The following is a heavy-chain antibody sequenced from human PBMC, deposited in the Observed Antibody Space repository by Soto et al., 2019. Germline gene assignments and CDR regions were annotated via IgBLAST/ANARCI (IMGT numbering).Heavy chain of an antibody. CDR1: GFTFSSFA. J-gene: IGHJ3*01. D-gene: IGHD3-16*01. Sequence: QELLVESGGGVVQPGTSLRLSCAASGFTFSSFAMHWVRQAPGKGLEWVSVISFNGLSQFYPDSIRGRFTISRDNSKNTLYLQLDSLRPDETAVYYCARGGRGLRGAFDVWGQGTEVSVS. V-gene: IGHV3-30*03. CDR2: ISFNGLSQ. CDR3: ARGGRGLRGAFDV.